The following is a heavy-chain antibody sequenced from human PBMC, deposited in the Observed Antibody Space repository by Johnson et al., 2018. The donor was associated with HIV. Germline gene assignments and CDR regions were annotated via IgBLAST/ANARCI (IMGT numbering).Heavy chain of an antibody. Sequence: VQLVESGGGLVQPGRSLRLSCAASGFTFSSHWMNWVRQAPGKGLEWVANIKEDGSEKKYVDSVKGRFTISRDNAKNSLYLQMNSLRGEDTAVYYCARDPLAYDNFWSGSLHAFDIWGQGTKVTVSS. CDR2: IKEDGSEK. J-gene: IGHJ3*02. CDR1: GFTFSSHW. CDR3: ARDPLAYDNFWSGSLHAFDI. D-gene: IGHD3-3*01. V-gene: IGHV3-7*01.